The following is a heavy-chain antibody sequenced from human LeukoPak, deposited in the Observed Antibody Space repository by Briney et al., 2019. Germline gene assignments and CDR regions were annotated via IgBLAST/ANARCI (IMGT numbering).Heavy chain of an antibody. CDR1: GYTFTGYY. V-gene: IGHV1-2*02. CDR2: INPNSGGT. J-gene: IGHJ4*02. Sequence: ASVKVSCKASGYTFTGYYMHWVRQAPGQGLEWMGWINPNSGGTNYAQKFQGRVTMTRDTSISTAYMELSRLRSDDTAVYYCARDLRYCSSTSCHGGDAFDIWGQGTLVTVSS. D-gene: IGHD2-2*01. CDR3: ARDLRYCSSTSCHGGDAFDI.